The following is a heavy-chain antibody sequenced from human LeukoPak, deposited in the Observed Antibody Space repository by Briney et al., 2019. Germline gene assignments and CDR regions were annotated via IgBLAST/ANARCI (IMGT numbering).Heavy chain of an antibody. D-gene: IGHD3-9*01. CDR1: GFTFSSYA. Sequence: PGGSLRLSCAASGFTFSSYAMSWVRQAPGKGLEWVSAIRGSGGSTYYADSVKGRFTISRDNSKNTLYLQMNSLRAEDTAVYYCTKSPGLYYDIITGYWNYFDYWGQGTLVTVSS. CDR2: IRGSGGST. CDR3: TKSPGLYYDIITGYWNYFDY. V-gene: IGHV3-23*01. J-gene: IGHJ4*02.